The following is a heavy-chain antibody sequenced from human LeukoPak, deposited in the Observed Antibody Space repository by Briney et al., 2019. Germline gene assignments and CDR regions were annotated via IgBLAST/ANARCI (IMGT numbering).Heavy chain of an antibody. D-gene: IGHD6-6*01. CDR2: IKEDGSER. V-gene: IGHV3-7*01. J-gene: IGHJ4*02. CDR1: GFTFSTYW. CDR3: ARARIDY. Sequence: GGSLRLAWAASGFTFSTYWMTWVRQAPGKGLEWVATIKEDGSERYYGESVKGRFTISRDNAENSLYLQMNSLRAEDTAVYYCARARIDYWGQGTQVTVSS.